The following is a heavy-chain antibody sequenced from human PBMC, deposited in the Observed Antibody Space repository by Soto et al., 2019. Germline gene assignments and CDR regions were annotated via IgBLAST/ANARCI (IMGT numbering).Heavy chain of an antibody. CDR3: AIDRTGTRLGDFDY. D-gene: IGHD1-7*01. V-gene: IGHV4-38-2*02. J-gene: IGHJ4*02. CDR1: GYSIRSGYY. CDR2: IYHSGST. Sequence: SETLSLTCAVSGYSIRSGYYWGWIRQPPRKGLEVIGSIYHSGSTYYNPSLRRRVTISVDTSKNQFSLKLSPVTAADTAVYYCAIDRTGTRLGDFDYWGQGALVTVSS.